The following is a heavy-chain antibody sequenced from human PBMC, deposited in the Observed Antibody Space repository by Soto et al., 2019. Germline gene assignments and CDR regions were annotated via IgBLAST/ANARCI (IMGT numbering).Heavy chain of an antibody. D-gene: IGHD3-10*01. Sequence: QVQLVQSGAEVKKPWASVKVSCKASGYTFTSYDINWVRQATGQGLEWMGWMNTNSGNTGYAQKFQGSVTMTRNTSISTAYMELRSLRSADTAVDYCARGLGPLCRTPNNDYWGQGTLVTVSS. CDR2: MNTNSGNT. CDR1: GYTFTSYD. V-gene: IGHV1-8*01. J-gene: IGHJ4*02. CDR3: ARGLGPLCRTPNNDY.